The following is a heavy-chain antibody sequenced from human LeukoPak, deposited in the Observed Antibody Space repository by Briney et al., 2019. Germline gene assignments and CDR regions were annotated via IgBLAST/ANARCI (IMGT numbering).Heavy chain of an antibody. Sequence: SQTLSLTCTVSGGSISSGGYYWSWIRQHPGKGLESIGYIYYSGSTYYNPSLKSRVTISVDTSKNQFSLKLSSVTAADTAVYYCARDGVGYDSSGYPDYWGQGTLVTVSS. D-gene: IGHD3-22*01. J-gene: IGHJ4*02. V-gene: IGHV4-31*03. CDR2: IYYSGST. CDR1: GGSISSGGYY. CDR3: ARDGVGYDSSGYPDY.